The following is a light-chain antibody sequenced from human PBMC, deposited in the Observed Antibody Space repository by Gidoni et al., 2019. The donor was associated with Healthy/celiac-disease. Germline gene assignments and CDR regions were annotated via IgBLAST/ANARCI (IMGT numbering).Light chain of an antibody. CDR1: QSVSSN. Sequence: EIVMTQSPATLSVSQGERATLYCRASQSVSSNLAWYQQKPGQAPRLRIYGASTRATGIPARFSGSGSGTEFTLTISSLQSEDFAVYYCQQYNNWPPITFGQGTRLEIK. V-gene: IGKV3-15*01. CDR2: GAS. J-gene: IGKJ5*01. CDR3: QQYNNWPPIT.